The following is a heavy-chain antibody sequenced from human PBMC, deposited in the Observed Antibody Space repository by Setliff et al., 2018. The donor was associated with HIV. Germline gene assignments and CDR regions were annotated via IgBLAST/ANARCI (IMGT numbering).Heavy chain of an antibody. V-gene: IGHV3-20*04. CDR3: ARDLGSGWDY. J-gene: IGHJ4*02. CDR2: INWNGGST. CDR1: GFTFDDYG. D-gene: IGHD6-19*01. Sequence: GSLRLSCAVSGFTFDDYGMSWVRQAPGKGLEWVSGINWNGGSTGYAESVKGRFTISRDNAKNSLYLQMNSLRAEDTALYYCARDLGSGWDYWGQGTLVTVSS.